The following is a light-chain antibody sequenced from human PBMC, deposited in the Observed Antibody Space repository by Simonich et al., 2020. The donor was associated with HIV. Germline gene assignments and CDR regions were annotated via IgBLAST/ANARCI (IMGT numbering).Light chain of an antibody. CDR3: MIWHSSAWV. Sequence: QAVLTQPASLSASPGASASLTCTLRSGINVITYRIYWYQQKPGSPPQYLLRYKSDSDKQQGSGVPSRFPGSKDASVNAGILLISGLQSEDEADYYCMIWHSSAWVFGGGTKLTVL. CDR1: SGINVITYR. V-gene: IGLV5-45*01. CDR2: YKSDSDK. J-gene: IGLJ3*02.